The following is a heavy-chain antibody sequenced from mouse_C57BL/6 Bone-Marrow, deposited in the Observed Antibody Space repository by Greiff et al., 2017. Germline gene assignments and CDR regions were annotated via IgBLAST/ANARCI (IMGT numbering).Heavy chain of an antibody. CDR3: ARGAILRSFAY. CDR2: IHPNSGST. Sequence: VQLQQPGAELVKPGASVKLSCKASGYTFTSYWMHWVNQKPGQGLEWIGMIHPNSGSTNYNEKFKSKATLTVDKSSSTAYMQLSSLTSEDSAVYYCARGAILRSFAYWGQGTLVTVSA. D-gene: IGHD1-1*01. CDR1: GYTFTSYW. J-gene: IGHJ3*01. V-gene: IGHV1-64*01.